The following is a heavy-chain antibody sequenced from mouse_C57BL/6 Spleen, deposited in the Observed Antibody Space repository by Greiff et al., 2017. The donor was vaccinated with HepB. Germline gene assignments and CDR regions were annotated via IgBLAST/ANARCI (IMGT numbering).Heavy chain of an antibody. J-gene: IGHJ3*01. Sequence: EVKVVESGGGLVKPGGSLKLSCAASGFTFSSYAMSWVRQTPEKRLEWVATISDGGSYTYYPDNVKGRFTISRDNAKNNLYLQMSHLKSEDTAMYYCARDNYYGSPASFAYWGQGTLVTVSA. V-gene: IGHV5-4*01. CDR1: GFTFSSYA. CDR2: ISDGGSYT. CDR3: ARDNYYGSPASFAY. D-gene: IGHD1-1*01.